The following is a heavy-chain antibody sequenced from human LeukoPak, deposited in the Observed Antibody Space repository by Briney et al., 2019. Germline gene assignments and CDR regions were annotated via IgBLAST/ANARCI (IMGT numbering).Heavy chain of an antibody. CDR3: ASVGYYYDSSGYYLSYYFDY. D-gene: IGHD3-22*01. V-gene: IGHV4-38-2*01. J-gene: IGHJ4*02. CDR2: ISHSGST. CDR1: GYSVPSGFD. Sequence: SETLCLTFPVSGYSVPSGFDLVWIRQPPGHGLEWIRRISHSGSTYYNPSLKSRVTISVDTSKNQFSLKLSSVTAADTAVYYCASVGYYYDSSGYYLSYYFDYWGQGTLVTVSS.